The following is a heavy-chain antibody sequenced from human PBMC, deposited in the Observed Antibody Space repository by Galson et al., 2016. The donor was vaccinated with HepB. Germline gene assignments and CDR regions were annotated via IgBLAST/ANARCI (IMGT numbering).Heavy chain of an antibody. D-gene: IGHD4-23*01. J-gene: IGHJ4*02. CDR1: GFTFRSYA. Sequence: SLRLSCAASGFTFRSYAMHWVRQTPDKGLEWVAFISYDGRKTEYVDSVKGRFTIARDNSKNSLSPQMNSLRPEDTAIFYCAKDPVDQGHFDYCGQGAVV. V-gene: IGHV3-30*04. CDR2: ISYDGRKT. CDR3: AKDPVDQGHFDY.